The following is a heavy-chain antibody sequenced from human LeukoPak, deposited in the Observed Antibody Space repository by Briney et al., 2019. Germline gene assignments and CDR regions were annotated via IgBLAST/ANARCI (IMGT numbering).Heavy chain of an antibody. CDR2: ISYDGSNN. CDR3: AREPGGNSHHYYYYMDV. V-gene: IGHV3-30*04. CDR1: GFTFSNCA. J-gene: IGHJ6*03. Sequence: GGSLRLSCAASGFTFSNCAMHWVRQAPGKGLEWVAVISYDGSNNYYADSVKGRFTISRDNSKNTLSLQMNSLRAEDTAVYYCAREPGGNSHHYYYYMDVWGKGTTVTVSS. D-gene: IGHD4-23*01.